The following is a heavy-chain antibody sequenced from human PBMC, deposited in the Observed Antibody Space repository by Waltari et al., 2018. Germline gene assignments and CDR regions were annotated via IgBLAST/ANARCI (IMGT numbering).Heavy chain of an antibody. CDR2: SIPIRGIE. D-gene: IGHD5-18*01. Sequence: VQLVQSGAEVKKPGSSVKVSCKASGGTFSSYTISWVRQAPGQGLEWMGRSIPIRGIENYAQKFQGRVTITADKSTSTAYMELSSLRSEDTAVYYWASQMGIPEDVWGQGTTVTVSS. V-gene: IGHV1-69*02. J-gene: IGHJ6*02. CDR3: ASQMGIPEDV. CDR1: GGTFSSYT.